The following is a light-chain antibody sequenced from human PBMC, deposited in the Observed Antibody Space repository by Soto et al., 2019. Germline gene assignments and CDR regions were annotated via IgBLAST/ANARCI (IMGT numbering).Light chain of an antibody. CDR3: SSYAGGNSYV. V-gene: IGLV2-8*01. Sequence: QSALTQPPSASGSPGQSVTISCTGTSSDVGGYNYVSWYQQHPGKAPKLMIYEVSKRPSGVPDRFSGSKSGNTASLTVSGLQAEDEADYYSSSYAGGNSYVFGTGTKLTVL. CDR1: SSDVGGYNY. J-gene: IGLJ1*01. CDR2: EVS.